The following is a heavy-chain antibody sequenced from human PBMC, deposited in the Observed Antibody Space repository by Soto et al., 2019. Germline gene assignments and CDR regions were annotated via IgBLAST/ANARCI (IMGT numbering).Heavy chain of an antibody. CDR1: GFTFGDYA. V-gene: IGHV3-49*03. CDR3: TRSHSSSWYRFKIGYYGMDV. J-gene: IGHJ6*02. D-gene: IGHD6-13*01. Sequence: PGGSLRLSFTASGFTFGDYAMSWFRQAPGKGLEWVGFIRSKAYGGTTEYAASVKGRFTISRDDSKSIAYLQMNSLKTEDTAVYYCTRSHSSSWYRFKIGYYGMDVCGQGTTVTVSS. CDR2: IRSKAYGGTT.